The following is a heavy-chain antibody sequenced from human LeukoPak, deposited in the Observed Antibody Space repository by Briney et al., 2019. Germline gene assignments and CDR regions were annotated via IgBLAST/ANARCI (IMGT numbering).Heavy chain of an antibody. Sequence: GGSLRLSCAASGFTFSSYWMYWVRQAPGKGLVWVSRINSDGTRTSYADSVKGRFTISRDNAKNTLYLQMNSLRAEDTAVYYCAKETGNYGGNWFDPWGQGTLVTVSS. J-gene: IGHJ5*02. CDR2: INSDGTRT. CDR3: AKETGNYGGNWFDP. V-gene: IGHV3-74*01. CDR1: GFTFSSYW. D-gene: IGHD4-11*01.